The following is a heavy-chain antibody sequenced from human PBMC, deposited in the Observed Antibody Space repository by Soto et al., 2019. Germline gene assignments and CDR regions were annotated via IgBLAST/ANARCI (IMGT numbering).Heavy chain of an antibody. J-gene: IGHJ5*02. CDR2: MNPNSGHT. CDR1: GYTFTSHD. Sequence: QVQLVQSGAEVKKPRASVKVSCKASGYTFTSHDINWMRQATGQGLEWMGWMNPNSGHTNYAQKFQGRVTMTRDTSISTAYMELTSLTSEDTAIYYCASDMSSTWGQGTLVTVSS. CDR3: ASDMSST. V-gene: IGHV1-8*01. D-gene: IGHD3-9*01.